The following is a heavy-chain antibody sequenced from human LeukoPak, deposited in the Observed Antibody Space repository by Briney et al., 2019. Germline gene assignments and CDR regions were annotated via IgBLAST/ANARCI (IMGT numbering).Heavy chain of an antibody. CDR3: ARDRGGNTAGFDS. J-gene: IGHJ4*02. CDR2: VSWDGGSV. D-gene: IGHD4-23*01. Sequence: GGSLRLSCAASGFGFGDYSMHWVRRRPGKGLEWVSLVSWDGGSVYYADSVRGRFTISRDNMKDSLFLQMKSLKTEDTAFYFCARDRGGNTAGFDSWGQGTLVTVSS. CDR1: GFGFGDYS. V-gene: IGHV3-43*01.